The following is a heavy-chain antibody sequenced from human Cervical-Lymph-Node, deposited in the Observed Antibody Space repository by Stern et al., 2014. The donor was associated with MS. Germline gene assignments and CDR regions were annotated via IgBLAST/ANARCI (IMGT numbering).Heavy chain of an antibody. D-gene: IGHD1-7*01. CDR1: GFTFSSYG. CDR2: IWYDGSNK. V-gene: IGHV3-33*01. J-gene: IGHJ4*02. Sequence: VQLVESGGGVVQPGRSLRLSCAASGFTFSSYGMHWVRQAPGKGLEWVAVIWYDGSNKYYADSVKGRXTISRDNSKNTLYLQMNSLRAEDTAVYYXAXXAYNWNYDFFDYWGQGTLVTVSS. CDR3: AXXAYNWNYDFFDY.